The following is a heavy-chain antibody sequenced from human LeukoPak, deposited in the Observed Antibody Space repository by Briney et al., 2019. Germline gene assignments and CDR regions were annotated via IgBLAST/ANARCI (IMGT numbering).Heavy chain of an antibody. V-gene: IGHV1-2*02. CDR1: GYTFTGYY. J-gene: IGHJ6*02. D-gene: IGHD3-10*01. CDR2: INPNSGGT. Sequence: ASVKVSCKASGYTFTGYYMHWVRQAPGQGLEWMGWINPNSGGTNYAQKSQGRVTMTRDTSISTAYMELSRLRSDDTAVYYCARSGGIYGSGSFDDYYSYGMDVWGQGTTVTVSS. CDR3: ARSGGIYGSGSFDDYYSYGMDV.